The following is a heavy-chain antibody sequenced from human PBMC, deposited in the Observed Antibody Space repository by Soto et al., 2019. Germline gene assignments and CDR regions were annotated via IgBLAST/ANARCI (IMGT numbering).Heavy chain of an antibody. CDR3: ARRPCSVSYLAYFDY. J-gene: IGHJ4*02. CDR2: ISYDGSNK. D-gene: IGHD1-26*01. Sequence: QVQLVESGGGVVQPGRSLRLSCAASGFTFSSYGMHWVRQAPGKGLEWVAVISYDGSNKYYADSVKGRFTISRDNSKNTLYLQMISLGAEDTAVYYCARRPCSVSYLAYFDYWGQGTLVTVSS. CDR1: GFTFSSYG. V-gene: IGHV3-30*03.